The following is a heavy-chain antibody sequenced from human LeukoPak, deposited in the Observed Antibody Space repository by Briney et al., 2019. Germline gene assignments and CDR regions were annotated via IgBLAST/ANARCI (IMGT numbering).Heavy chain of an antibody. Sequence: SETLSLTCTVSGASISSYSYDWGWIRQPPGKGLEWIGTIIYSGRTFYNPSLKSRASISADTSKHQFSLKLISVTAADTAVYYCARHGDSSGSDYWGQGTLVTVSS. CDR2: IIYSGRT. D-gene: IGHD6-19*01. CDR1: GASISSYSYD. J-gene: IGHJ4*02. CDR3: ARHGDSSGSDY. V-gene: IGHV4-39*01.